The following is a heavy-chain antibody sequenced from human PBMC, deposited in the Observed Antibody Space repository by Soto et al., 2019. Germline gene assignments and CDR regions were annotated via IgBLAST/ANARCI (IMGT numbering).Heavy chain of an antibody. J-gene: IGHJ3*01. V-gene: IGHV3-33*01. CDR1: GFSFRNYG. Sequence: QEQLVESGGGVVQPGRSLRLSCAASGFSFRNYGIHWVRQAPGKGLDWVAVICYDGSKRYYADSVRGRFTISRDNSGNTEPKKMDNLRAENTAVDYWARGWGMGVHPRCLDFWGQGTTVVVS. CDR3: ARGWGMGVHPRCLDF. CDR2: ICYDGSKR. D-gene: IGHD3-16*01.